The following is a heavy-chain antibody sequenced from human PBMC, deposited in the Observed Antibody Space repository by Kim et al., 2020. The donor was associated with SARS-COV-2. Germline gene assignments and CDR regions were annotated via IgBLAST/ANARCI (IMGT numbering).Heavy chain of an antibody. CDR2: ISWNSGSI. CDR1: GFTFDDYA. V-gene: IGHV3-9*01. D-gene: IGHD3-10*01. J-gene: IGHJ6*02. Sequence: GGSLRLSCAASGFTFDDYAMHWVRQAPGKGLEWVSGISWNSGSIGYADSVKGRFTISRDNAKNSLYLQMNSLRAEDTALYYCAKDITTATYYYGSGSLNYYYYYGMYVWGQGATVTVSS. CDR3: AKDITTATYYYGSGSLNYYYYYGMYV.